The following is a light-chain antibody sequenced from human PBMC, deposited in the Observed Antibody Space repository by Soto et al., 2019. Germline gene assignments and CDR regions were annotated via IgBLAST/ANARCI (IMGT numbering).Light chain of an antibody. CDR2: WAS. J-gene: IGKJ1*01. Sequence: DIVMTQSPDSLAVSLGERATINCKSSQSVLYSSNNKNYLAWYQQKPGQPPKLLIYWASTRESGVPDRFSRSGSGKDFTLTISSLQAEDVAVYYCQQYYSTPTWTFGQGTKVEIK. CDR1: QSVLYSSNNKNY. CDR3: QQYYSTPTWT. V-gene: IGKV4-1*01.